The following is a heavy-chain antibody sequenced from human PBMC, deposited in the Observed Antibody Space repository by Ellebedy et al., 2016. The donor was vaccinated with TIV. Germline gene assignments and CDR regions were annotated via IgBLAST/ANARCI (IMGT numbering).Heavy chain of an antibody. CDR2: INPSGGST. J-gene: IGHJ4*02. D-gene: IGHD4-17*01. V-gene: IGHV1-46*01. Sequence: AASVKVSCKASGGTFSNYAFNWVRQAPGQGLEWMGIINPSGGSTSYAQKFQGRVTITRDTSASTAYMELSSLRSEDTAVYYCARGDYGDYVLADYWGQGTLVTVSS. CDR1: GGTFSNYA. CDR3: ARGDYGDYVLADY.